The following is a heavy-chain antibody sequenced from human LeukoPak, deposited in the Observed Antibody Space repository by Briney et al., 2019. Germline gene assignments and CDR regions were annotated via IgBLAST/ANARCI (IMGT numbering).Heavy chain of an antibody. J-gene: IGHJ1*01. Sequence: ASVKVSCKASGYTFSSYSMHWVRQAPGQGLEWMGWISAYNGNTNYAQKLQGRVTMTTDTSTSTAYMELRSLRSDDTAVYYCARDLVVGASDAYNEYFQHWGQGTLVTVSS. CDR2: ISAYNGNT. CDR1: GYTFSSYS. D-gene: IGHD1-26*01. CDR3: ARDLVVGASDAYNEYFQH. V-gene: IGHV1-18*04.